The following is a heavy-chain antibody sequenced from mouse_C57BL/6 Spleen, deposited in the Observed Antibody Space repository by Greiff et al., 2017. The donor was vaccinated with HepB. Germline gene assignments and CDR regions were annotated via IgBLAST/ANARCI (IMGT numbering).Heavy chain of an antibody. J-gene: IGHJ1*03. CDR3: TRALYYYGSSGYFDV. V-gene: IGHV5-9-1*02. CDR1: GFTFSSYA. Sequence: EVQGVESGEGLVKPGGSLKLSCAASGFTFSSYAMSWVRQTPEKRLEWVAYISSGGDYIYYADTVKGRFTISRDNARNTLYLQMSSLKSEDTAMYYCTRALYYYGSSGYFDVWGTGTTVTVSS. D-gene: IGHD1-1*01. CDR2: ISSGGDYI.